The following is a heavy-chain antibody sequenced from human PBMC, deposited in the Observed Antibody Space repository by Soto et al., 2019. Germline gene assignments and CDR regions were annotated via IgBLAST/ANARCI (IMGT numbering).Heavy chain of an antibody. D-gene: IGHD1-26*01. Sequence: GGSLRLSCAASGFTVSSSNMRWVRQAPGKGLEWVSLIYSGGSTYYADSVKGRFTISRDNSKNTLFLQMNSVRADDTAMYYCARESSSGNSYFDFWGRGTLVTCSS. J-gene: IGHJ4*02. CDR2: IYSGGST. V-gene: IGHV3-66*01. CDR1: GFTVSSSN. CDR3: ARESSSGNSYFDF.